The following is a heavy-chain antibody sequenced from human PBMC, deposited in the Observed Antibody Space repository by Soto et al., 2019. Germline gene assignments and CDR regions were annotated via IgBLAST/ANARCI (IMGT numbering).Heavy chain of an antibody. D-gene: IGHD2-8*02. J-gene: IGHJ3*02. Sequence: EVQLVESGGGLVQSGGSLRLSCVASGFTFSNYWMTWVRQAQGKGLEWVANIKRDGSETYLVDSVRGRFTISRDNAKNSLYLQMNSLRAEDTAVYYCAKDDNYCAGGICYDVFDIWGQGTMVNVSS. V-gene: IGHV3-7*05. CDR1: GFTFSNYW. CDR3: AKDDNYCAGGICYDVFDI. CDR2: IKRDGSET.